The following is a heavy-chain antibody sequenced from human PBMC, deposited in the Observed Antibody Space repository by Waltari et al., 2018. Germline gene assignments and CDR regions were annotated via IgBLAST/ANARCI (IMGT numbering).Heavy chain of an antibody. CDR1: GGDFSTYT. V-gene: IGHV1-69*08. Sequence: QVQLVQSGAEVKKPGSSVKVSGKDSGGDFSTYTISWVRQAPGQGFEWMGRIIPILGIPDYAQKFQRRVTITADTSTSTAYMELSSLRSEDTAVYSCARDTPRDTVAGDWGQGTLVTVSS. J-gene: IGHJ4*02. CDR2: IIPILGIP. D-gene: IGHD6-19*01. CDR3: ARDTPRDTVAGD.